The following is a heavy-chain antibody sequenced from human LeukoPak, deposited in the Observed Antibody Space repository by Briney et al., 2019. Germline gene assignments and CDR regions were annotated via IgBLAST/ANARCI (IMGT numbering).Heavy chain of an antibody. D-gene: IGHD3-9*01. CDR3: AKAMTGSTYYFDS. Sequence: GGSLRLSCAASGFTFSSYAMSWVRQAPGKGLEWVSAISGSGGSTYYADSVKGRFTISRDNSKDTLYLQMNSLRAEDSAIYYCAKAMTGSTYYFDSWGQGTLVTVSS. V-gene: IGHV3-23*01. J-gene: IGHJ4*02. CDR2: ISGSGGST. CDR1: GFTFSSYA.